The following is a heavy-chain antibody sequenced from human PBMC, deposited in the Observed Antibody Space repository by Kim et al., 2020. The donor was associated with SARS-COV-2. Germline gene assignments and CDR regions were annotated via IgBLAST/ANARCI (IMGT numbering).Heavy chain of an antibody. CDR1: GFTFGDYA. Sequence: GGSLRLSCTASGFTFGDYAMNWVRQAPGKGLEWVGFISSKAYGGTTEYAASVKGRFTISRDDSKSIAYRQMNSLKTEDTAVYYCTSEDTHSLGSAFDIWGQGTMVTVSS. J-gene: IGHJ3*02. CDR2: ISSKAYGGTT. CDR3: TSEDTHSLGSAFDI. V-gene: IGHV3-49*04. D-gene: IGHD5-18*01.